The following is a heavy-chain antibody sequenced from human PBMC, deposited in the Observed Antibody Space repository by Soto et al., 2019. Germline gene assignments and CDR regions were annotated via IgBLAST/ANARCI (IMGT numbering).Heavy chain of an antibody. D-gene: IGHD2-21*02. CDR2: ISSSSSTI. CDR3: ASAYCGGDCYSYAFDI. Sequence: PGGSLRLSCAASGFTFSSYSMNWVRQAPGKGLEWVSYISSSSSTIYYADSVKGRFTISRDNAKNSLYLQMNSLRDEDTAVYYCASAYCGGDCYSYAFDIWGQGTMVTVSS. V-gene: IGHV3-48*02. CDR1: GFTFSSYS. J-gene: IGHJ3*02.